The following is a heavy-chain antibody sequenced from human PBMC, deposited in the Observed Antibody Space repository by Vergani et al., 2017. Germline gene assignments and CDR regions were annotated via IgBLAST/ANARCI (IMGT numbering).Heavy chain of an antibody. J-gene: IGHJ6*03. CDR2: IDHTGRP. V-gene: IGHV4-34*01. CDR3: ARVNTETNGHLYYYYYMDV. D-gene: IGHD4-11*01. CDR1: GGSFTSYH. Sequence: QVQLQQWVGGLLKPSETLSLTCVVNGGSFTSYHWTWIRQSLGEGLECVADIDHTGRPDYNTSLKSRLTMSVDKSRTQFSLTLNSVPATDTAIYFCARVNTETNGHLYYYYYMDVWGQGTAVTVS.